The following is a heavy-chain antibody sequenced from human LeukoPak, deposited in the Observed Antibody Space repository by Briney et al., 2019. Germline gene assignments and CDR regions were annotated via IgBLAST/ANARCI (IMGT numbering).Heavy chain of an antibody. J-gene: IGHJ5*02. CDR3: ASRSITWYRRANWFDA. CDR1: GFTFRDYR. D-gene: IGHD6-13*01. V-gene: IGHV3-48*04. CDR2: LSSNSRTI. Sequence: GGAPRLSCAASGFTFRDYRIELVPPASGTGPGWVAILSSNSRTIYYAESVKGPFTPPRKNAKNSLYLHLTNLRVDDTAVYSCASRSITWYRRANWFDAWGQGTLVTVSS.